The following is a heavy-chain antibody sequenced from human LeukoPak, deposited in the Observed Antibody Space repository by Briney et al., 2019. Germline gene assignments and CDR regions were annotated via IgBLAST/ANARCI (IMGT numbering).Heavy chain of an antibody. CDR3: ARDRRDSSGWYPPFDY. CDR2: IIPIFGTA. V-gene: IGHV1-69*13. CDR1: GGTFSSYA. Sequence: VASVKVSCKASGGTFSSYAISWVRQAPGQGLEWMGGIIPIFGTANYAQKFQGRVTITADESTSTAYMELSSLRSEDTAVYYCARDRRDSSGWYPPFDYWGQGTLVTVSS. J-gene: IGHJ4*02. D-gene: IGHD6-19*01.